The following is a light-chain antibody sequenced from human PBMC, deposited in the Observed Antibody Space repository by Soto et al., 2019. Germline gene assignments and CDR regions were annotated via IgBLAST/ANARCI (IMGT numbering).Light chain of an antibody. CDR3: QQYNDWPLS. CDR2: GAS. V-gene: IGKV3-15*01. J-gene: IGKJ4*01. Sequence: EIVMTQSPATLSVSPGERATLSCRASQSVSSNLAWYQQKPSQAPRLLIYGASTRATGIPARISGSGSGTEFTLTISSLQSEDFAVYYCQQYNDWPLSFGGGTKVEIK. CDR1: QSVSSN.